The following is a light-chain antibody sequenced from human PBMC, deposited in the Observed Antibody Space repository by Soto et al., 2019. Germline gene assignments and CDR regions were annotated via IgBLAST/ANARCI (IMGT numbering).Light chain of an antibody. CDR1: QDININ. V-gene: IGKV3-15*01. Sequence: EIEMTQSPATLPVSPGERATLSCRASQDININLAWYQQKPGQAPKLLIYSASSRHAGIPARFSGTGSETDFTLTIDSLQSEEFSVYYCQQYATWPPYPFGQGT. J-gene: IGKJ2*01. CDR3: QQYATWPPYP. CDR2: SAS.